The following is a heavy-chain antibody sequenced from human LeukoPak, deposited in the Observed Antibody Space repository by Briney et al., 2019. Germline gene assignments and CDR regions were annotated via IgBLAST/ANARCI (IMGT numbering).Heavy chain of an antibody. CDR3: ARGGHVWGSYRYNFDY. CDR2: INHSGST. Sequence: SETLSLTCAVYGGSFSGYYWSWIRQPPGKGLEWIGEINHSGSTNYNPSLKSRVTISVDTSKNQFSLKLSSVTAAVTAVYYCARGGHVWGSYRYNFDYWGQGTLVTVSS. V-gene: IGHV4-34*01. CDR1: GGSFSGYY. J-gene: IGHJ4*02. D-gene: IGHD3-16*02.